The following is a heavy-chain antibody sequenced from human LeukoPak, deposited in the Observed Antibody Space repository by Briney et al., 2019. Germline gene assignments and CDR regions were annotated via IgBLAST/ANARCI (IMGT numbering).Heavy chain of an antibody. CDR1: GYTFTSYG. Sequence: ASVRVSCKTSGYTFTSYGISWVRQAPGQGLEWMGWISAYNGNTNYVQKFRGRVAMTTDTSTSTVYMDLTSLRSDDTAVYYCARDIATVQHQDWGQGTLVTVSS. V-gene: IGHV1-18*01. CDR2: ISAYNGNT. CDR3: ARDIATVQHQD. J-gene: IGHJ4*02. D-gene: IGHD1-1*01.